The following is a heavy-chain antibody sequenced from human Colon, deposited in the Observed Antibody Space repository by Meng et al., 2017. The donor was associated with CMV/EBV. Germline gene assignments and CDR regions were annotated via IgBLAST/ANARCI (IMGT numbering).Heavy chain of an antibody. Sequence: GESLKISCAASGFNFSNYWMSWVRQAPGKGLEWVGRLKSNNDGGTTYYAAPVKGRFTISRDDSKDTVFLQMNSLKTEDAAVYYCTTDGGSTRNFYGLDVWGQGTTVTVSS. CDR3: TTDGGSTRNFYGLDV. D-gene: IGHD3-16*01. V-gene: IGHV3-15*01. J-gene: IGHJ6*02. CDR2: LKSNNDGGTT. CDR1: GFNFSNYW.